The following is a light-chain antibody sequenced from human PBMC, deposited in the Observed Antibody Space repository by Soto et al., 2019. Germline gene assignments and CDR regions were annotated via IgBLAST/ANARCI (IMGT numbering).Light chain of an antibody. CDR2: DNS. CDR3: QSYDSCLSGWVV. J-gene: IGLJ2*01. Sequence: QSVLTQPASVSGAPGQRVTISCTGSSSNIGAGYDVHWYQQLPGTAPKLLIYDNSNRPSGVPDRFSGSKSGTSASLAITGLQAEDEADYYCQSYDSCLSGWVVFGGGTKLTVL. V-gene: IGLV1-40*01. CDR1: SSNIGAGYD.